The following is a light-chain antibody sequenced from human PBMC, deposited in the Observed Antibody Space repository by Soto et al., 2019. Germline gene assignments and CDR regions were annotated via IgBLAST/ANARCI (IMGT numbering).Light chain of an antibody. CDR1: SSDVGGSDH. J-gene: IGLJ2*01. CDR2: EVS. CDR3: CSYTSSTTPL. V-gene: IGLV2-14*01. Sequence: QSALTQPASVSGSPGQSITVSCTGTSSDVGGSDHVNWYQQHPGKAPKLMISEVSNRPSGVSNRFSGSKSGNTASLTISGLQAEDEADYYCCSYTSSTTPLFGGGTKLTVL.